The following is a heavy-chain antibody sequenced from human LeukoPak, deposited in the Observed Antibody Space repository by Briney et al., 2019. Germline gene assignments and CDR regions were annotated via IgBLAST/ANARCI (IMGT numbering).Heavy chain of an antibody. CDR3: ARDRPQQWLVRGQRGYYYYMDV. Sequence: GGSLRLSCAASGFTFSSSWMTWVRQAPGKGLEWVASIREDGSEKTSVDSVKGRFTISRDNAKNSLYLQMNSLRAEDTAVYYCARDRPQQWLVRGQRGYYYYMDVWGKGTTVTIFS. D-gene: IGHD6-19*01. CDR2: IREDGSEK. CDR1: GFTFSSSW. J-gene: IGHJ6*03. V-gene: IGHV3-7*01.